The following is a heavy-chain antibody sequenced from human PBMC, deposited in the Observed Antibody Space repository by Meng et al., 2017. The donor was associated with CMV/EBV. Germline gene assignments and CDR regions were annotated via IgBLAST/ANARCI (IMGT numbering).Heavy chain of an antibody. CDR2: ISAYNGNT. Sequence: ASVKVSCKASGYTFTSYGISWVRQAPGQGLEWMGWISAYNGNTNYAQKLQGRVTMTTDTSTSTAYMELRSLRSDDTAVYYCARDYSPGIAAAGRGSDYWGQGTLVTVSS. V-gene: IGHV1-18*01. CDR3: ARDYSPGIAAAGRGSDY. CDR1: GYTFTSYG. D-gene: IGHD6-13*01. J-gene: IGHJ4*02.